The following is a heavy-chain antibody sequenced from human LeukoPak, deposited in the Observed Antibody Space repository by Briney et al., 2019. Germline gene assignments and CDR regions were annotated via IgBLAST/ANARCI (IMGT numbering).Heavy chain of an antibody. Sequence: GGSQRLSCAASGFTFSSYKMNWVRQAPGRGLEWVSSINSGGSDKYYADSVKGRFTASRDNAKNSLYLQMNSLRAEDTALYYCARGHYDILTGNYKWTPDYWGQGTLVTVSS. V-gene: IGHV3-21*06. CDR2: INSGGSDK. CDR1: GFTFSSYK. D-gene: IGHD3-9*01. J-gene: IGHJ4*02. CDR3: ARGHYDILTGNYKWTPDY.